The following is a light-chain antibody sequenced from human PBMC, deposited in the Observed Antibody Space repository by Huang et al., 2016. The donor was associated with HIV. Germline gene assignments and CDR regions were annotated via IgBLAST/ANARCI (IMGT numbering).Light chain of an antibody. Sequence: IVLTQSPATLSWYPGERVTLSCRASQSVGNYIAWYQQHPGQSPKLLIDDASHRATGTPVRFSGSGSETDFTLTISSRESEDFAIYYCQQRSSGVTFGGGTKVQVK. CDR2: DAS. V-gene: IGKV3-11*01. CDR1: QSVGNY. J-gene: IGKJ4*01. CDR3: QQRSSGVT.